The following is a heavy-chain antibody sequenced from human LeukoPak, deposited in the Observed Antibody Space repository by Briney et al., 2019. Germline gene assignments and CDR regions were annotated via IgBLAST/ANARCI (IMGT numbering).Heavy chain of an antibody. D-gene: IGHD6-13*01. Sequence: GGSLRLSCAASGFTFSSYGMHWVRQAPGKGLEWVAVMSHDGSNKYYGDSVKGRFTISRDNSKNTLYLQMNSLRAEDTAVYYCAKLDSSGWSRPFDYWGQGTLVTVSS. CDR3: AKLDSSGWSRPFDY. V-gene: IGHV3-30*18. CDR2: MSHDGSNK. CDR1: GFTFSSYG. J-gene: IGHJ4*02.